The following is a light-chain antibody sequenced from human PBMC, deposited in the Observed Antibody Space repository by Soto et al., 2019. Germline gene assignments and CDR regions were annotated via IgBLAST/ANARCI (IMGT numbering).Light chain of an antibody. CDR2: EGS. V-gene: IGLV2-23*01. CDR1: SRDVGSYNL. J-gene: IGLJ1*01. Sequence: QSVLTQPASVSGSPGQSITISCTGTSRDVGSYNLVSWYQQHPGKAPKLMIYEGSKRPSGVSNRFSGSKSGNTASLTISGLQAEDEADYYCCSYAGSSVYVFGTGTKVTVL. CDR3: CSYAGSSVYV.